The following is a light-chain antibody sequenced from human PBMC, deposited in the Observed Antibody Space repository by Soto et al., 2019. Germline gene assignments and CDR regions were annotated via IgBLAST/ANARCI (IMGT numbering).Light chain of an antibody. CDR3: CSYVGSNIV. CDR2: EVA. V-gene: IGLV2-8*01. Sequence: QSAPTQPPSASGSPGQSVTIPCTGPSSDVGGYAYVSWYQQHPGKAPKLVIFEVAKRPSGVPDRFSGSKSDDAAFLTVSGLQAEDEADYYCCSYVGSNIVFGGGTKLTVL. CDR1: SSDVGGYAY. J-gene: IGLJ2*01.